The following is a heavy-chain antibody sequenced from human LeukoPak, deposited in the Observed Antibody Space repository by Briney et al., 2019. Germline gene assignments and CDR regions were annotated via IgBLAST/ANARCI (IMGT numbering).Heavy chain of an antibody. Sequence: GGSLRLSCAASGFTFDDYGVSWVRQAPGKGREWVSGINWNGGSTGYADSVKGRFTISRDNAKNSLYLQMNSLRAEETALYYWGRVRSGRHMDVWGQGTTVTVSS. D-gene: IGHD6-25*01. J-gene: IGHJ6*02. CDR1: GFTFDDYG. V-gene: IGHV3-20*04. CDR3: GRVRSGRHMDV. CDR2: INWNGGST.